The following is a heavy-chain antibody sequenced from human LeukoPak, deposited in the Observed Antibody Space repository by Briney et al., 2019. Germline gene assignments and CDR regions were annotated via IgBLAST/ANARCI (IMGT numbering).Heavy chain of an antibody. D-gene: IGHD3-3*01. V-gene: IGHV3-48*01. J-gene: IGHJ4*02. CDR2: ISSSSSTI. CDR1: GFTFSSYS. CDR3: AKEHPNFWSGYFFDY. Sequence: GGSLRLSCAASGFTFSSYSMNWVRQAPGKGLEWVSYISSSSSTIYYADSVKGRFTISRDNAKNSLYLQMNSLRAEDTAVYYCAKEHPNFWSGYFFDYWGQGTLVTVSS.